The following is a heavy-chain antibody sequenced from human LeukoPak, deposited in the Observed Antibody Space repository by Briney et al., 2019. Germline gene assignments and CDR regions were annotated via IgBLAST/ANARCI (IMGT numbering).Heavy chain of an antibody. CDR1: GFTFSHYA. V-gene: IGHV3-23*01. Sequence: GGSLRLSCAASGFTFSHYAMYWVRQAPGKGLEWVSSIDASGGATYYADSVKGRFTISRDNSKNTLYLQMNSLRAEDTAVYYCAKDLSSGYYPYWGQGTLVTVSS. CDR3: AKDLSSGYYPY. J-gene: IGHJ4*02. D-gene: IGHD3-22*01. CDR2: IDASGGAT.